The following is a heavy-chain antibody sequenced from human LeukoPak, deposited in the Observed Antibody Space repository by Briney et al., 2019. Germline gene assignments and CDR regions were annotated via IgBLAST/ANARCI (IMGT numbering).Heavy chain of an antibody. V-gene: IGHV3-23*01. CDR1: GFTFSSYA. D-gene: IGHD2/OR15-2a*01. CDR2: ISGSGGST. Sequence: GGSLRLSCAASGFTFSSYAMSWVRQAPGKGLEWVSAISGSGGSTYYADSVKGRFTISRDNSRNTLYLQMNSLRAEDTAVYYCAKDSDYLSVSFDYWGQGTLVTVSS. CDR3: AKDSDYLSVSFDY. J-gene: IGHJ4*02.